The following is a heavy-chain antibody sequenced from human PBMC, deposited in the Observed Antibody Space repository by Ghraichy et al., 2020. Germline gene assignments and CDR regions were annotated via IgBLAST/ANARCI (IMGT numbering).Heavy chain of an antibody. D-gene: IGHD5-18*01. Sequence: ESLNISCTVSGGSISSYYWSWIRQPPGKGLEWIGYIYYSGSTNYNPSLKSRVTISVDTSKNQFSLKLSSVTTADTAVYYCARVTLYSYGYYGMDVWGQGTTVTVSS. CDR2: IYYSGST. CDR1: GGSISSYY. CDR3: ARVTLYSYGYYGMDV. J-gene: IGHJ6*02. V-gene: IGHV4-59*08.